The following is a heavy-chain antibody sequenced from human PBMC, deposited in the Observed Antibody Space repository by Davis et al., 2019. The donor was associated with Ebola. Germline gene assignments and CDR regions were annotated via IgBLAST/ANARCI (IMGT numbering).Heavy chain of an antibody. Sequence: ASVKVSCKASGYTFTSYGISWVRQAPGQGLEWMGWINTGNGNTEYSQKFQGRVTITRDTSASTAYMELSSLRSEDTAVYFCARDEFDYWGQGTLVTVSS. V-gene: IGHV1-3*04. J-gene: IGHJ4*02. CDR3: ARDEFDY. CDR1: GYTFTSYG. CDR2: INTGNGNT.